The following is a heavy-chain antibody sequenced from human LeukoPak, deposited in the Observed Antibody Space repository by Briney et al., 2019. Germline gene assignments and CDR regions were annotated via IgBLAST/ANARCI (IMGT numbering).Heavy chain of an antibody. CDR1: GFPFTRFA. V-gene: IGHV3-23*01. CDR2: ISGSGGST. J-gene: IGHJ6*03. Sequence: QPGGSQRLSCAASGFPFTRFAMTWVRQAPGKGLEWVSAISGSGGSTYYAGSLKCRFTVSRDNAKNTVDLQSDTLRSEDKAIYYCANNKGRGSHVNYCMDVWGKGTTVTVSS. CDR3: ANNKGRGSHVNYCMDV. D-gene: IGHD1-26*01.